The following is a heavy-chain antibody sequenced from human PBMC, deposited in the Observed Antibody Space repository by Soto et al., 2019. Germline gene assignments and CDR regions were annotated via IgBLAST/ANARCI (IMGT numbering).Heavy chain of an antibody. CDR1: GFTFTNYA. Sequence: EVQLLESGGGLVQPGGSLRLSCAASGFTFTNYAMDWVRHSPGKGLEWVASVIGHGIDTYHAASVNGRFTISRDNSRNTMYLEMNRLRAEDTAMYHCAKATREQCISAHCYTFELWGPGILVTVS. CDR3: AKATREQCISAHCYTFEL. V-gene: IGHV3-23*01. CDR2: VIGHGIDT. J-gene: IGHJ4*02. D-gene: IGHD2-2*01.